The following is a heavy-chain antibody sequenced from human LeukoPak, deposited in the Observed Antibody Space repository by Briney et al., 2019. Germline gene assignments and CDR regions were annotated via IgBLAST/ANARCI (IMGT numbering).Heavy chain of an antibody. V-gene: IGHV3-30-3*01. CDR2: ISYDGSNK. CDR1: GFTFSSYA. J-gene: IGHJ3*02. Sequence: PGGSLRLSCAASGFTFSSYAMHWVRQAPGKGLEWVAVISYDGSNKYYADSVKGRFTISRDNSKNTLYLQMNSLRAEDTAVYYCASRRTTDAFDIWGQGTMVTVSS. D-gene: IGHD2-2*01. CDR3: ASRRTTDAFDI.